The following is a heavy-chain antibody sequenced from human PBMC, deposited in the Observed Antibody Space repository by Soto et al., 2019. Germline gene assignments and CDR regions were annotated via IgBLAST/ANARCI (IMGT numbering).Heavy chain of an antibody. D-gene: IGHD6-19*01. CDR1: GYTFTGYY. V-gene: IGHV1-2*04. CDR2: INPNSGGT. Sequence: ASVKVSCKASGYTFTGYYMHWVRQAPGQGLEWMGWINPNSGGTNYAQKFQGWVTMTRDTSISTAYMELSRLRSDDTAVYYCARADSSGWPKGWFDPWGQGTLVTVS. J-gene: IGHJ5*02. CDR3: ARADSSGWPKGWFDP.